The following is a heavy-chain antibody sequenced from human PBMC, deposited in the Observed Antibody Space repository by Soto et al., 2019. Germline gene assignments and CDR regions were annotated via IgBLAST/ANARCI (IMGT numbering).Heavy chain of an antibody. J-gene: IGHJ4*02. D-gene: IGHD3-10*01. V-gene: IGHV5-51*01. Sequence: PGESLKISCKGSGYSFTSYWIGWVRQMPGKGLEWMGIIYPGDSDTRYSPSFQGRVTMSADKSISTAYLQWSSLQASDTAIFYCARRSPGSPHYYFDYWGLGTLVTVSS. CDR2: IYPGDSDT. CDR3: ARRSPGSPHYYFDY. CDR1: GYSFTSYW.